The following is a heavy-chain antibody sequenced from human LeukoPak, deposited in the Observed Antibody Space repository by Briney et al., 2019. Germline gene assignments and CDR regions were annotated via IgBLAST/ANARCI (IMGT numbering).Heavy chain of an antibody. CDR2: IRYDGSNK. J-gene: IGHJ6*03. CDR3: AKVDAAMAVYYYYYYMDV. D-gene: IGHD5-18*01. CDR1: GFTFSSYG. Sequence: GSLRLSCAASGFTFSSYGMHWVRQAPGKGLEWVAFIRYDGSNKYYADSVKGRFTISRDNSKNTLYLQMNSLRAEDTAVYYCAKVDAAMAVYYYYYYMDVWDKGTTVTISS. V-gene: IGHV3-30*02.